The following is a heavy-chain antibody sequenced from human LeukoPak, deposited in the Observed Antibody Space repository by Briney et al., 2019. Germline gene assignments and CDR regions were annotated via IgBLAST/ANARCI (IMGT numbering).Heavy chain of an antibody. CDR1: GFTFSSYS. J-gene: IGHJ4*02. CDR3: ARDSKGYSGYDLGGGFDC. CDR2: ISSSSSYI. D-gene: IGHD5-12*01. V-gene: IGHV3-21*01. Sequence: GGSLRLSCAASGFTFSSYSMNWVRQAPGKGLEWVSSISSSSSYIYYADSVKGRFTISRDNSKNTLYLQMNSLRVEDTAVYFCARDSKGYSGYDLGGGFDCWGQGTLVTVSA.